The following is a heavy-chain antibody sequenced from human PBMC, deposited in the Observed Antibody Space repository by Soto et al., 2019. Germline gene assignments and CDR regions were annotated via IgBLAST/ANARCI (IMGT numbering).Heavy chain of an antibody. CDR3: ARDHRDIVVVPATSRASYYYYYYYMDV. CDR2: ISSNGGST. CDR1: GFTFSSYA. D-gene: IGHD2-2*01. Sequence: GGSLRLSCAASGFTFSSYAMHWVRQAPGKGLEYVSAISSNGGSTYYANSVKGRFTISRDNSKNTLYLQMGSLRAEDMAVYYCARDHRDIVVVPATSRASYYYYYYYMDVWGKGTTVTVSS. J-gene: IGHJ6*03. V-gene: IGHV3-64*01.